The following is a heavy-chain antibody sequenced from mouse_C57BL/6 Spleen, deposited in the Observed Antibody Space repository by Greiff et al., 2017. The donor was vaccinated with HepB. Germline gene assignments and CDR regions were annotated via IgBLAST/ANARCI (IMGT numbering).Heavy chain of an antibody. J-gene: IGHJ4*01. CDR1: GYAFSSYW. V-gene: IGHV1-80*01. D-gene: IGHD2-5*01. Sequence: QVQLKESGAELVKPGASVKISCKASGYAFSSYWMNWVKQRPGKGLEWIGQIYPGDGDTNYNGKFKGKATLTADKSSSTAYMQLSSLTSEDSAVYVCARPYYSDYGYAMDYWGQGTSVTVSS. CDR2: IYPGDGDT. CDR3: ARPYYSDYGYAMDY.